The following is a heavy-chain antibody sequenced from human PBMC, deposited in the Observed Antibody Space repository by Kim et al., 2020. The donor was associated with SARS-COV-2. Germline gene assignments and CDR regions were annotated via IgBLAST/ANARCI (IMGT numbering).Heavy chain of an antibody. CDR2: IDPSDSYT. CDR1: GYSFTSYW. CDR3: ARSEQQLPLEAHNKDFDY. V-gene: IGHV5-10-1*01. Sequence: GESLKISCKGSGYSFTSYWISWVRQMPGKGLEWMGRIDPSDSYTNYSPSFQGHVTISADKSISTAYLQWSSLKASDTAMYYCARSEQQLPLEAHNKDFDYWGQGTLVTVSS. D-gene: IGHD6-13*01. J-gene: IGHJ4*02.